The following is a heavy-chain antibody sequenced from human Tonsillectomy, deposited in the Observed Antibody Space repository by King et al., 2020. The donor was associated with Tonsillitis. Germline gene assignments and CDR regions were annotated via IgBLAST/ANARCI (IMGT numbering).Heavy chain of an antibody. CDR1: GFTFSSYA. D-gene: IGHD5-24*01. J-gene: IGHJ4*02. CDR3: AKDAGGDGYNLYYLDY. Sequence: VQLVESGGGLVQPGGSLRLSCAASGFTFSSYAISWVRQAPGKGLEWVSVIYSGDSSTYYADSVKGRFTISRDNSKNTLYLQMNSLRAEDTAVYYCAKDAGGDGYNLYYLDYWGQGTLVTVSS. V-gene: IGHV3-23*03. CDR2: IYSGDSST.